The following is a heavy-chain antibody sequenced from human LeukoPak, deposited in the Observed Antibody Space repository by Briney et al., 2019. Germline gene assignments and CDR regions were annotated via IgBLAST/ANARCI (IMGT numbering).Heavy chain of an antibody. CDR1: GGSISSHY. CDR2: TSYGGST. V-gene: IGHV4-59*11. J-gene: IGHJ5*02. D-gene: IGHD4-17*01. CDR3: ASSYGDYVLVGFDP. Sequence: SETLSLTCIVSGGSISSHYWTWIRQSAGKGLEWIGYTSYGGSTNYNPSLKSRVTISVDTSKNQFSLKLTSVTAADTAVYYCASSYGDYVLVGFDPWGQGTLVTVSS.